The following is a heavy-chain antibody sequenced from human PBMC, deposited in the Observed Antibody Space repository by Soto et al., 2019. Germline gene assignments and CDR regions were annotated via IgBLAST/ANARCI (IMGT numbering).Heavy chain of an antibody. V-gene: IGHV4-38-2*01. CDR1: GYSISSGYY. D-gene: IGHD6-13*01. CDR2: IYHSGST. Sequence: SETLSLTCAVSGYSISSGYYWGWIRQPPGKGLEWIGSIYHSGSTYYNPSLKSRVTISVETSKNQFSLKLSSVTAAATAVYYCAGGSSWGGPYYYCGMDVWGQGTRVTVS. CDR3: AGGSSWGGPYYYCGMDV. J-gene: IGHJ6*02.